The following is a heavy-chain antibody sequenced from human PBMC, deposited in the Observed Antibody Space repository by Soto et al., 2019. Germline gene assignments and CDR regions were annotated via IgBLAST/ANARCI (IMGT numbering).Heavy chain of an antibody. D-gene: IGHD5-12*01. CDR2: ISTYNGDT. J-gene: IGHJ6*02. Sequence: QVQLVQSGAEVKKPGASVKVSCKASGYTFTRSGISWVRQAPGQGLEWMGWISTYNGDTNYAQTFQGRVTMTTDTSTSTVHLEVRSLRCDDTAVYYCGREGVAHYYYYGMDVWGQGTPVTVSS. CDR1: GYTFTRSG. CDR3: GREGVAHYYYYGMDV. V-gene: IGHV1-18*01.